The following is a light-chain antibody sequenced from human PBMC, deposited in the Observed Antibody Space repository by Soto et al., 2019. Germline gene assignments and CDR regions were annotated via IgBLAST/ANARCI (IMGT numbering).Light chain of an antibody. V-gene: IGKV1-33*01. CDR3: QQYDNLLT. Sequence: DIQMTQSPSSLSASVGDRVTITCQASQDISNYLNWYQQKPGKAPKLLIYDASNLETGVPSRFSGSGSGTDFTFTISSPQPEDIATYYCQQYDNLLTFGPGTKVDIK. CDR2: DAS. J-gene: IGKJ3*01. CDR1: QDISNY.